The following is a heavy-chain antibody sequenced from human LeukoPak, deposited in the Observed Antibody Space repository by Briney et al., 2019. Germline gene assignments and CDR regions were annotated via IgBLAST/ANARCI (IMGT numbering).Heavy chain of an antibody. CDR2: INPNSGGT. CDR3: AREPNKRESF. Sequence: ASVTVSCKASGYIFTAYYIHWVRQAPGQGLEWMGWINPNSGGTSYAQLFQGRVTMTRDTSISTAYMELNRLRSDDTAVYYCAREPNKRESFWGQGTLVTVSS. V-gene: IGHV1-2*02. CDR1: GYIFTAYY. J-gene: IGHJ4*02. D-gene: IGHD3-10*01.